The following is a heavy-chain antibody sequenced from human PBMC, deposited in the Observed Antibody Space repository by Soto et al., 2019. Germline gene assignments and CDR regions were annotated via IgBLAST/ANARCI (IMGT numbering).Heavy chain of an antibody. CDR2: IDPSDSYT. Sequence: PGESLKISCKGSGYSFTIYCISWVLQRPGKGLEWMGRIDPSDSYTNYSPSFQGHVTISADKSISTAYLQWSSLKASDTAMYYCARLAHYYDSRFIDYWGQGTLVTVSS. D-gene: IGHD3-22*01. CDR1: GYSFTIYC. V-gene: IGHV5-10-1*01. J-gene: IGHJ4*02. CDR3: ARLAHYYDSRFIDY.